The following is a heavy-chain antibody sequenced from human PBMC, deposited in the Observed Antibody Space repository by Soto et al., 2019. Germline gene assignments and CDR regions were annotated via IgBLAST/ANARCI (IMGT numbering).Heavy chain of an antibody. J-gene: IGHJ4*02. Sequence: QVQLVQSGAEVKKPGASVKVSCKASGYTFTNFGISWVRQAPGQGLEWMGWISAYNGNTNYAQKFQGRVTMTTDTSTRTAYMGVRSLRFDDTAGYYCARGVTPIDYWGQGTLVTVDS. CDR3: ARGVTPIDY. D-gene: IGHD2-21*02. V-gene: IGHV1-18*01. CDR1: GYTFTNFG. CDR2: ISAYNGNT.